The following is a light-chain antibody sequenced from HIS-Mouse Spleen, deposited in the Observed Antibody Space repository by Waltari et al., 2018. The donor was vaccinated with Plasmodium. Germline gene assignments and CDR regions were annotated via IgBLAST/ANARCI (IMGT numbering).Light chain of an antibody. V-gene: IGKV3-11*01. CDR1: QRVSSY. CDR2: DAS. Sequence: EIVLTQSPATLSLSPGQRPTLHCSASQRVSSYLAWYQQKPGQAPRLLIYDASNRATGIPARFSGSGSGTDFTLTISSLEPEDFAVYYCQQRSNWPRVLTFGGGTKVEIK. CDR3: QQRSNWPRVLT. J-gene: IGKJ4*01.